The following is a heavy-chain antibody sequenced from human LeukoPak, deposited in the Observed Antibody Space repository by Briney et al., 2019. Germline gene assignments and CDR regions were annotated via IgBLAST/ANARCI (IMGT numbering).Heavy chain of an antibody. CDR3: ARADSAYYYDSSGYYWWVPTNFDY. J-gene: IGHJ4*02. Sequence: GGSLRLSCAASGFTFSSYWMSWVRQAPGKGLEWVANIKQDRSEKYYVDSVKGRFTISRDNAKNSLYLQMNSLRAEDTAVYYCARADSAYYYDSSGYYWWVPTNFDYWGQGTLVTVSS. V-gene: IGHV3-7*01. D-gene: IGHD3-22*01. CDR1: GFTFSSYW. CDR2: IKQDRSEK.